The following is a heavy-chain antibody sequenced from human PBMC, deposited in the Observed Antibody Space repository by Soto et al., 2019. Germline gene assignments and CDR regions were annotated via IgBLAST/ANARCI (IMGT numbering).Heavy chain of an antibody. D-gene: IGHD1-7*01. Sequence: QVQLVQSGAEVKKPGASVKVSCKASGYTFTSYYMHWVRQAPGQGLEWMGIINPSGGSTSYAQKFQGRVTMTRDTSTSTVYMELSSLRSEDTAVYYCARDLITGTTSPVGAGWFDPWGQGTLVTVSS. CDR2: INPSGGST. J-gene: IGHJ5*02. V-gene: IGHV1-46*01. CDR3: ARDLITGTTSPVGAGWFDP. CDR1: GYTFTSYY.